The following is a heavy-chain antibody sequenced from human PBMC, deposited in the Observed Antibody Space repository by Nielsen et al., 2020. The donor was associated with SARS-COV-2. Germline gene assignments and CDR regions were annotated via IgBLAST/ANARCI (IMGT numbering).Heavy chain of an antibody. CDR1: GFTFDDYA. CDR2: ISSSSSTI. CDR3: ARDWRYYDSSGYGY. J-gene: IGHJ4*02. D-gene: IGHD3-22*01. V-gene: IGHV3-48*04. Sequence: GESLKISCAASGFTFDDYAMHWVRQAPGKGLEWVSYISSSSSTIYYADSVKGRFTISRDNAKNSLYLQMNSLRAEDTAVYYCARDWRYYDSSGYGYWGQGTLVTVSS.